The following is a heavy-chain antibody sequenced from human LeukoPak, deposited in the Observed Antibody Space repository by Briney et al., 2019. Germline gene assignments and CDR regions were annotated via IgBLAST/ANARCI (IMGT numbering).Heavy chain of an antibody. J-gene: IGHJ4*02. CDR3: ARGDIYCSSTSCYPTGVDY. D-gene: IGHD2-2*01. Sequence: GASVTVSCKASGGTFSSYAISWVRQAPGQGLEWMGGTIPIFGTANYAQKFQGRVTITTDESTSTAYMELSSLRSEDTAVYYCARGDIYCSSTSCYPTGVDYWGQGTLVTVSS. V-gene: IGHV1-69*05. CDR2: TIPIFGTA. CDR1: GGTFSSYA.